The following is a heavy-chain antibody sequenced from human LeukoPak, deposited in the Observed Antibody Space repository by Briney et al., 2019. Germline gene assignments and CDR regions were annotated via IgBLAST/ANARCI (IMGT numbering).Heavy chain of an antibody. CDR1: GGTFSSYA. CDR2: IIPIFGTA. J-gene: IGHJ6*02. Sequence: SVKVSCKSSGGTFSSYAISWVRQAPGQGLEWVGGIIPIFGTANYAQKFQGRVTITADKSTGTAYMELSSLRSEDTAVYYCARDQLWFGELLLNYYYGMDVWGQGTTVTVSS. D-gene: IGHD3-10*01. CDR3: ARDQLWFGELLLNYYYGMDV. V-gene: IGHV1-69*06.